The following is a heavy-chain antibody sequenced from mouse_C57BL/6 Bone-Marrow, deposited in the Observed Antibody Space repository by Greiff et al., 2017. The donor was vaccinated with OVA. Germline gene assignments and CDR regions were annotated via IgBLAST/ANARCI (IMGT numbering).Heavy chain of an antibody. CDR2: INPNNGGT. CDR3: ARSDYGARFGY. J-gene: IGHJ2*01. CDR1: GYTFTDYY. Sequence: VQLQQSGPELVKPGASVKISCKASGYTFTDYYMNWVKQSHGKSLEWIGDINPNNGGTSYNQKFKGKATLTVDKSSSTAYMELRSLTSEDSAVYYCARSDYGARFGYWGQGTTLTVSS. V-gene: IGHV1-26*01. D-gene: IGHD1-1*02.